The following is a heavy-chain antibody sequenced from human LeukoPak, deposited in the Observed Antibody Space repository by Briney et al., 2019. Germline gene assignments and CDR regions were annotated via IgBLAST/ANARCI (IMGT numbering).Heavy chain of an antibody. CDR3: ARSYDTNFDY. CDR1: GGSIRSYY. CDR2: IYFSGST. V-gene: IGHV4-59*01. J-gene: IGHJ4*02. Sequence: SETLSLTCTVSGGSIRSYYWSWIRQPPGKGLEWIGYIYFSGSTSYNPSLKSRVTVSVDRSKNQFSLKLSSVAAADTAVYYCARSYDTNFDYWGQGTLVTVSS. D-gene: IGHD3-3*01.